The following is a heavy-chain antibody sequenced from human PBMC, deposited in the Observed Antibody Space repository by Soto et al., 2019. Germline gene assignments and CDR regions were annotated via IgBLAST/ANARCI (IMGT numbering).Heavy chain of an antibody. V-gene: IGHV1-69*13. J-gene: IGHJ6*01. D-gene: IGHD5-12*01. CDR2: IIPIFGTA. CDR3: ATSVGGLRGYYYYGMDG. Sequence: SVKVSCKVSGFTFSSYAISWVRQAPGQGLEWMGGIIPIFGTANYAQKFQGRVTITADESTSTAYMELSSLRSEDTAVYYCATSVGGLRGYYYYGMDGRGQGTTVT. CDR1: GFTFSSYA.